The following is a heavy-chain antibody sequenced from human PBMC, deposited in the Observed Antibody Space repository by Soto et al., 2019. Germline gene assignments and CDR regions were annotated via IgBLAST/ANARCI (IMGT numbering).Heavy chain of an antibody. CDR3: ARGDRPYSMRWSHPHLDY. CDR2: IYPGDSDT. Sequence: PGESLKISCKGSGYSFSSYWIGWVRQMPGKGLEWMGIIYPGDSDTRYSPSFQGQVTISADKSISTAYLQWSSLKASDTAIYYCARGDRPYSMRWSHPHLDYWGQGTLVTVSS. J-gene: IGHJ4*02. CDR1: GYSFSSYW. V-gene: IGHV5-51*01. D-gene: IGHD6-13*01.